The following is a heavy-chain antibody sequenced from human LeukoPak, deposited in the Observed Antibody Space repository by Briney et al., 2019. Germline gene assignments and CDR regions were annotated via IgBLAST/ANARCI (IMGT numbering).Heavy chain of an antibody. CDR3: XXXXXXGWYEIFDY. D-gene: IGHD6-19*01. CDR1: GGSISSSSYY. V-gene: IGHV4-39*01. Sequence: PSETLSLTCTVSGGSISSSSYYWGWIRQPPGKGLEWIGSIYYSGSTYYNPSLKSRVTISVDTSKNQFSLKLSSVTAADTAVYXXXXXXXXGWYEIFDYWGQGTLVTVSS. CDR2: IYYSGST. J-gene: IGHJ4*02.